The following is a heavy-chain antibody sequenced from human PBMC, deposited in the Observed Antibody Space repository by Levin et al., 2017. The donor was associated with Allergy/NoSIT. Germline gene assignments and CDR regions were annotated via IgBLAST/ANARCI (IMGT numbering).Heavy chain of an antibody. CDR2: ISWNSGSI. D-gene: IGHD1-26*01. V-gene: IGHV3-9*01. CDR1: GFTFDDYA. Sequence: GGSLRLSCAASGFTFDDYAMHWVRQAPGKGLEWVSGISWNSGSIGYADSVKGRFTISRDNAKNSLYLQMNSLRAEDTALYYCAKEKYGGGASGGVDYWGQGTLVTVSS. CDR3: AKEKYGGGASGGVDY. J-gene: IGHJ4*02.